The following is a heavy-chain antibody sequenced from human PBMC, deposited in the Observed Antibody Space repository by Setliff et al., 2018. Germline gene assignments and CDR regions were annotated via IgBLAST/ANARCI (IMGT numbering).Heavy chain of an antibody. CDR1: GYTFNNYF. CDR3: ARGRSTYFIDV. J-gene: IGHJ6*03. CDR2: ISGSTDNT. Sequence: ASVKVSCKASGYTFNNYFLHWVRQAPGQGLEWMGWISGSTDNTNYAQKFRGRVTITTDESTNTAYMELSSLRSEDTAVYYCARGRSTYFIDVWGKGTTVTVSS. V-gene: IGHV1-18*04.